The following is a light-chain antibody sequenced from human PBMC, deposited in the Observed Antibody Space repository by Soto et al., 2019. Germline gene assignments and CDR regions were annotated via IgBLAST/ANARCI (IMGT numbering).Light chain of an antibody. Sequence: QSALTQPASVSGSPGQSITISCTGTSSDVGGYNYVSWYQQHPGKAPKLIIYDVDNRPSGISSRFSGSKSGNTASLTISGLQAEDEADYYCSSFSYSSTPNYVFGPGTKLTVL. CDR3: SSFSYSSTPNYV. J-gene: IGLJ1*01. CDR1: SSDVGGYNY. V-gene: IGLV2-14*01. CDR2: DVD.